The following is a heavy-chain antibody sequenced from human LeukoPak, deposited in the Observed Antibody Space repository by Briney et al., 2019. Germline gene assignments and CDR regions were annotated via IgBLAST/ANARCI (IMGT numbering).Heavy chain of an antibody. V-gene: IGHV1-69*01. J-gene: IGHJ6*02. D-gene: IGHD1-26*01. CDR3: ARNKHPPXVPRPKAPYYFYYYYGMDV. Sequence: SVKVSCKASGGTFSSYAISWVRRAPGQGLEWMGGIIPIFGTANYAQKFQGRVTITADESTSTAYMELSSLRSEDTAVYYCARNKHPPXVPRPKAPYYFYYYYGMDVWGQGTTVTVSS. CDR1: GGTFSSYA. CDR2: IIPIFGTA.